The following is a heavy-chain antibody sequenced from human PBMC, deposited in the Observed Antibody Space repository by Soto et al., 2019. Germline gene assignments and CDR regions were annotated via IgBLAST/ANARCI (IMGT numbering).Heavy chain of an antibody. CDR3: IRGGNYGYSFDQ. CDR1: GYSFTSSW. CDR2: IYPADSDT. J-gene: IGHJ4*02. Sequence: PGASLKISCKDSGYSFTSSWIGWVHQMPGKGLEWMGIIYPADSDTRYSPSFRGQVTISADKSITTAFLQWSSLKASDTAMYYCIRGGNYGYSFDQWGQGTLVTVSS. V-gene: IGHV5-51*07. D-gene: IGHD3-22*01.